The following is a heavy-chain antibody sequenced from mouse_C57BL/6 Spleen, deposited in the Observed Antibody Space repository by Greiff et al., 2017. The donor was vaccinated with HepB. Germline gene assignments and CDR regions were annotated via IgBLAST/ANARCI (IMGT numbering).Heavy chain of an antibody. D-gene: IGHD1-1*01. CDR3: VSEGIITTVERFAY. V-gene: IGHV1-59*01. Sequence: VQLQQPGAELVRPGTSVKLSCKASGYTFTSYWMHWVKQRPGQGLEWIGVIDPSDSYTNYNQKFKGKATLTVDTSSSTAYMQLSSLTSEDSAVYYSVSEGIITTVERFAYWGQGTLVTVSA. J-gene: IGHJ3*01. CDR1: GYTFTSYW. CDR2: IDPSDSYT.